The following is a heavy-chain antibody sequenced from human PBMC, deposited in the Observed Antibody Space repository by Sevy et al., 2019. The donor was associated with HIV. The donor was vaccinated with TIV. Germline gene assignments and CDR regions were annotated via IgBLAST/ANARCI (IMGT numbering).Heavy chain of an antibody. CDR3: TTEPGIAVAGINY. J-gene: IGHJ4*02. V-gene: IGHV3-15*07. Sequence: GGSLRLYCAASGFTFSNAWMNWVRQAPGKGLEWVGRIKSKTDGGTTDYAAPVKGRFTISRDDSKNTLYLQMNSLKTEDTAVYYCTTEPGIAVAGINYWGQGTLVTVSS. CDR1: GFTFSNAW. D-gene: IGHD6-19*01. CDR2: IKSKTDGGTT.